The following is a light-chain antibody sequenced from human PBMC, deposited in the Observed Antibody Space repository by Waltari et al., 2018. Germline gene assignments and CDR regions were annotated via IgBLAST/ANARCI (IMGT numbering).Light chain of an antibody. V-gene: IGKV3-15*01. J-gene: IGKJ2*01. Sequence: EIVMTQSPATLSVSPGERVTLSCRASQSVRSNLAWYQQKPGQAPRLLIYGASTRAIGIPARFSGSGSGTEFTLTISSLQSEDSAVYHCQQYNNWPPYTFGQGTKLEIK. CDR3: QQYNNWPPYT. CDR2: GAS. CDR1: QSVRSN.